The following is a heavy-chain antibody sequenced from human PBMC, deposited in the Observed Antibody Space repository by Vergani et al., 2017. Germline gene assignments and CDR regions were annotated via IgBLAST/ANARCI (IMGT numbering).Heavy chain of an antibody. V-gene: IGHV1-2*02. CDR3: GRDTRGVEWFGGD. CDR2: VNPNSGGT. J-gene: IGHJ4*02. Sequence: QVQLVQSGAEVKKPGASVKVSCKTSGFTFSGYYIHWVRQAPGQGLEWMGWVNPNSGGTNYAQKFQGRVTMTRDTSINTAYMDVNRLKSDDTAMYYWGRDTRGVEWFGGDWSQGTLLTVSS. CDR1: GFTFSGYY. D-gene: IGHD3-3*01.